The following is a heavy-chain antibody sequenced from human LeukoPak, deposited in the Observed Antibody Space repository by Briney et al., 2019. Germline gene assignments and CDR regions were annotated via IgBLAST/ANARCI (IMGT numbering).Heavy chain of an antibody. CDR3: AREICGGDCYSGWFDP. J-gene: IGHJ5*02. Sequence: GGSLRLSCAASGFTFSSYSMNWVRQAPGKGLEWVSYISSGSGSSIYYADSVKGRFTISRDNAKNSLYLQMNSLRAEDTAVYYCAREICGGDCYSGWFDPWGQGTLVTVSS. CDR2: ISSGSGSSI. D-gene: IGHD2-21*02. V-gene: IGHV3-48*04. CDR1: GFTFSSYS.